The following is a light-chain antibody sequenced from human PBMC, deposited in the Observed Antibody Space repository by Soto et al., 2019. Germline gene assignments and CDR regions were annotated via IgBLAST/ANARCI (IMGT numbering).Light chain of an antibody. CDR3: QQRTDWIT. Sequence: EIVLTQSPATLSLSPGERTTLSCRASQSVDSSLAWYQQKPGQPPRLLIYDASTRATGIPARFSASGSETDFTLTISSLEPEDFAIYYCQQRTDWITFGQGTRLEIK. J-gene: IGKJ5*01. CDR2: DAS. V-gene: IGKV3-11*01. CDR1: QSVDSS.